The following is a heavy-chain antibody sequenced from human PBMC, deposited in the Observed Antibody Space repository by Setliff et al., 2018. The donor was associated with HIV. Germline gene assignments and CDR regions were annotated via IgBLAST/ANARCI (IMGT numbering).Heavy chain of an antibody. CDR3: TREGRGDPAMATTRIDY. CDR2: IYYTGFA. Sequence: NPSETLSLTCSVSGDSMSSGSYFWGWIRQTPGKGLEWIGNIYYTGFAYYNPSLKSRVTISLDTSKTHFFLNLTSVTDADTAVYFCTREGRGDPAMATTRIDYWGQGKLVT. D-gene: IGHD1-1*01. CDR1: GDSMSSGSYF. J-gene: IGHJ4*02. V-gene: IGHV4-39*02.